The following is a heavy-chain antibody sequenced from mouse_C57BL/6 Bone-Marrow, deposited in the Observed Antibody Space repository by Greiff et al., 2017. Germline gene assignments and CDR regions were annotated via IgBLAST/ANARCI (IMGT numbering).Heavy chain of an antibody. Sequence: QVQLQQPGAELVRPGTSVKLSCKASGYTFTSYWMHWVKQRPGQGLEWIGVIDPSDSYTNYNQKFKGKATLTVATSSSTAYMQLSSLTSEDSAVYYCARWPTGAWFAYWGQGTLVTVSA. V-gene: IGHV1-59*01. CDR3: ARWPTGAWFAY. J-gene: IGHJ3*01. CDR2: IDPSDSYT. CDR1: GYTFTSYW.